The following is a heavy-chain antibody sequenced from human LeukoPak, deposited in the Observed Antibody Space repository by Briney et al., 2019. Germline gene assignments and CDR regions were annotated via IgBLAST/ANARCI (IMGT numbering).Heavy chain of an antibody. V-gene: IGHV4-59*12. CDR3: ARVMGASWFFYLDV. J-gene: IGHJ6*03. D-gene: IGHD3-16*02. CDR1: GGSISSYY. CDR2: IYYSGST. Sequence: PSETLSLTCTVSGGSISSYYWSWIRQPPGKGLEWIGYIYYSGSTNYNPSLKSRVTISVDTSKNQLSLKLNSVTAADTAVYYCARVMGASWFFYLDVWGKGTAVTVSS.